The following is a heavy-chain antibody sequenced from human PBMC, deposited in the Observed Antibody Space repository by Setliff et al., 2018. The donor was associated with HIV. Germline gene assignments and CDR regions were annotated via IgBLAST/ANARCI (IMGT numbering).Heavy chain of an antibody. CDR3: ARDEPKYTEAAPGY. CDR1: GYSFTTSG. J-gene: IGHJ4*02. Sequence: ASVKVSCKASGYSFTTSGVSWVRQAPGQGLEWMGWINIRSGNTNYAQKFQGRVTMTTDTSTSTAYMGLRSLRSDDTAVYYCARDEPKYTEAAPGYGGQGTLGTVSS. V-gene: IGHV1-18*01. D-gene: IGHD6-6*01. CDR2: INIRSGNT.